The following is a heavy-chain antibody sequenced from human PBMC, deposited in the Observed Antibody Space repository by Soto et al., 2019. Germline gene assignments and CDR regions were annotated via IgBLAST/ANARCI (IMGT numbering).Heavy chain of an antibody. CDR2: INAGNGNT. CDR3: ARPIRFLEHALGY. V-gene: IGHV1-3*01. Sequence: GASVKVSCKASGYTFTSYAVHWVRQAPGQRLEWMGWINAGNGNTKYSQKFQGRVTITRDTSASTAYMELSSLRSEDTAVYYCARPIRFLEHALGYWGQGTLVTVSS. J-gene: IGHJ4*02. D-gene: IGHD3-3*01. CDR1: GYTFTSYA.